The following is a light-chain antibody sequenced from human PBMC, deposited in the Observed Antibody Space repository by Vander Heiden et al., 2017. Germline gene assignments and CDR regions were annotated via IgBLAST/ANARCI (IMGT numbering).Light chain of an antibody. J-gene: IGKJ1*01. V-gene: IGKV3-20*01. CDR2: GAS. CDR3: HEDGGSRAR. Sequence: EIVLTQSPGTLSLSPGERATLSCRASQSGSSSYLAWYQQKPGQAPRLLSYGASSRATGIPDRFSGSRSGTDFTLTMSILEPEDFAVDYWHEDGGSRARFGQETNVE. CDR1: QSGSSSY.